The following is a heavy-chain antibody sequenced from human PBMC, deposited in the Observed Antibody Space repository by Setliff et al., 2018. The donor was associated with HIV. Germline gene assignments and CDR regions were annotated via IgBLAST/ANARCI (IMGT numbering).Heavy chain of an antibody. Sequence: SETLSLTCTVSGGSISKGSYYWSWIRQPAGKGLEWIGRIYISGSTNCNPSLKSRVTISVDTSKNQFSLKLRSVTAADTAVYYCARDEYYYDSSGAFDIWGQGTMVTVSS. V-gene: IGHV4-61*02. CDR3: ARDEYYYDSSGAFDI. CDR1: GGSISKGSYY. CDR2: IYISGST. D-gene: IGHD3-22*01. J-gene: IGHJ3*02.